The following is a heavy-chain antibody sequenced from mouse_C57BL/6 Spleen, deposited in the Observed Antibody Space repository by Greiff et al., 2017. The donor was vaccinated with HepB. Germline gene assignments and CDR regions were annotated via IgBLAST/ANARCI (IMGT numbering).Heavy chain of an antibody. CDR2: IDPETGGT. CDR3: TRGKDYEFAY. CDR1: GYTFTDYE. D-gene: IGHD2-4*01. Sequence: QVHVKQSGAELVRPGASVTLSCKASGYTFTDYEMHWVKQTPVHGLEWIGAIDPETGGTAYNQKFKGKAILTADKSSSTAYMELRSLTSEDSAVYYCTRGKDYEFAYWGQGTLVTVSA. J-gene: IGHJ3*01. V-gene: IGHV1-15*01.